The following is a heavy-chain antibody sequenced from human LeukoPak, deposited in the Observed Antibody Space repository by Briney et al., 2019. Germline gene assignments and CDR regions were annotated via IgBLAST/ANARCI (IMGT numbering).Heavy chain of an antibody. CDR2: INHSGST. Sequence: SETLSLTCTVYGGSFSGYYRSWIRQPPGKGLEWIGEINHSGSTNYNPSLRSRVTISVDTSKNQFSLKLSSVTAADTAVYYCARGGPGYSSSWQPFDYWGQGALVTVSS. CDR1: GGSFSGYY. CDR3: ARGGPGYSSSWQPFDY. D-gene: IGHD6-13*01. V-gene: IGHV4-34*01. J-gene: IGHJ4*02.